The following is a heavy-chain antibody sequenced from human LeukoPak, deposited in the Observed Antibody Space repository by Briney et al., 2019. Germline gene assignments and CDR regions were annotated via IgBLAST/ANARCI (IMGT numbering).Heavy chain of an antibody. Sequence: GASVKVSCKASGGTFSSYAISWVRQAPGQGLEWMGGIIPIFGTANYAQKFQGRVTITANESTSTAYMELSSLRSEDTAVYYCASTASVQPSFFDYWGQGTLVTVSS. CDR3: ASTASVQPSFFDY. V-gene: IGHV1-69*01. J-gene: IGHJ4*02. CDR2: IIPIFGTA. CDR1: GGTFSSYA. D-gene: IGHD3-16*02.